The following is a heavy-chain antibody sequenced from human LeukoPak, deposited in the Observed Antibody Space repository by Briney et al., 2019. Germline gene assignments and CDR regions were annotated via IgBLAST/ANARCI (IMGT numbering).Heavy chain of an antibody. D-gene: IGHD2-2*01. CDR3: ARSIVVVPAAPPEDYYYMDV. V-gene: IGHV1-18*01. J-gene: IGHJ6*03. CDR1: GYTFTSYG. Sequence: ASVKVSCKASGYTFTSYGISWVRQAPGQGLGWMGWISAYNGNTNYAQKLQGRVTMTTDTSTSTAYMELRSLRSDDTAVYYCARSIVVVPAAPPEDYYYMDVWGKGTTVTVSS. CDR2: ISAYNGNT.